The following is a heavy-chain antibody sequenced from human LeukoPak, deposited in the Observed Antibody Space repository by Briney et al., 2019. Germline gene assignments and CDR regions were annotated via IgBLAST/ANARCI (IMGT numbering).Heavy chain of an antibody. D-gene: IGHD6-6*01. J-gene: IGHJ6*03. CDR3: ARTGISSSSRGHYYYMDV. CDR2: IIPIFGTA. V-gene: IGHV1-69*05. Sequence: GSSVKVSYKASGGTFSSYAISWVRQAPGQGLEWMGGIIPIFGTANYAQKFQGRVTITTDESTSTAYMELSSLRSEDTAVYYCARTGISSSSRGHYYYMDVWGKGTTVTVSS. CDR1: GGTFSSYA.